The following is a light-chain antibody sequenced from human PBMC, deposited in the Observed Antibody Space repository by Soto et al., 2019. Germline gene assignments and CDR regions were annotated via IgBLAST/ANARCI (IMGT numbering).Light chain of an antibody. V-gene: IGKV1-5*03. J-gene: IGKJ2*01. CDR2: KAS. Sequence: DIQMTQSPSTLSASVGDRVTITCRASQSISSWLAWYQQKPGKAPKLLIYKASSLESGVPSRFSGSGSGTEFTLTISSLQPDDFATYYCQQYNSYSPYTFGQGIKLEFK. CDR1: QSISSW. CDR3: QQYNSYSPYT.